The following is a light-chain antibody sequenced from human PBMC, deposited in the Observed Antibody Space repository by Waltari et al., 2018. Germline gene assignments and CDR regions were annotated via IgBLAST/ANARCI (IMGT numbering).Light chain of an antibody. CDR3: QVWDSGSDQGV. J-gene: IGLJ3*02. CDR1: NIRRNG. CDR2: DDD. Sequence: SYVLSQSPSVSAAPGPTARLHCGGNNIRRNGPHGYQQTPGQAPVLVIYDDDDRASGIPERFSGSNSGNLATLTITRVEAGDDADYYCQVWDSGSDQGVFGGGTKLTVL. V-gene: IGLV3-21*02.